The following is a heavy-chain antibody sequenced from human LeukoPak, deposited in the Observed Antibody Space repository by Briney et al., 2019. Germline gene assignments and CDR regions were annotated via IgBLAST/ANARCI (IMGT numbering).Heavy chain of an antibody. D-gene: IGHD3-10*01. CDR1: GFIFNNYA. CDR2: ISGSGGAT. J-gene: IGHJ4*02. V-gene: IGHV3-23*01. Sequence: GGSLRLSCAASGFIFNNYAMTWVRRAPWKGLEWLSGISGSGGATYYADSVKGRFTISRDNAKNSLYLQMNSLRAEDTAVYYCARDQDGSGSYYDYWGQGTLVTVSS. CDR3: ARDQDGSGSYYDY.